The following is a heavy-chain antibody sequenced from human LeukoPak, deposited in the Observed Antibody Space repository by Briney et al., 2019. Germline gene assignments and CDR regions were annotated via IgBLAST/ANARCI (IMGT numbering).Heavy chain of an antibody. Sequence: SVKVSCKASGGTFSSYAISWVRQAPGQGLEWMGRIIPILGIANYAQKFQGRVTITADKSTSTAYMELRSLRSDDTAVYYCASHRGSGSYALYFDYWGQGTLVTVSS. CDR2: IIPILGIA. CDR3: ASHRGSGSYALYFDY. J-gene: IGHJ4*02. V-gene: IGHV1-69*04. D-gene: IGHD1-26*01. CDR1: GGTFSSYA.